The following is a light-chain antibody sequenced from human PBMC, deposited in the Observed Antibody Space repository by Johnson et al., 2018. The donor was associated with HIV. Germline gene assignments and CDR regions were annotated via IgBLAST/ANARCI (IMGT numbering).Light chain of an antibody. CDR2: EDN. V-gene: IGLV1-51*02. Sequence: QPVLTQPPSVSAAPGQRVNISCSGNISNIESYFVSWYQQLPGAAPTLLIYEDNKRPSGIPDRFSGSKSGATATLGITGLQTGDEADYYCGIWDASLSPLYVFGTGTTITV. CDR1: ISNIESYF. CDR3: GIWDASLSPLYV. J-gene: IGLJ1*01.